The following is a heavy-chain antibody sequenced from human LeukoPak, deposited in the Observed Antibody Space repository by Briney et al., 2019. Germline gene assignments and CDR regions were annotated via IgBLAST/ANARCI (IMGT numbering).Heavy chain of an antibody. CDR1: GFTFSSYA. CDR2: ISYDGSNK. CDR3: ARLERASNY. V-gene: IGHV3-30-3*01. J-gene: IGHJ4*02. Sequence: PGGSLRLSCAASGFTFSSYAMHWVRQAPGKGLEWVAVISYDGSNKYYADSVKGRFTISRDNSKNTLYLQMNSLRAEDTAVYYCARLERASNYWGQGTLVTVSS. D-gene: IGHD5-24*01.